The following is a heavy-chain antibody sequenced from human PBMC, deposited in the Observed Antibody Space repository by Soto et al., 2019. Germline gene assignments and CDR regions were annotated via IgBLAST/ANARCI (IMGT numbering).Heavy chain of an antibody. J-gene: IGHJ4*02. Sequence: QVHLVQSGAEVKKPGASVKVSCKGSGYAFTTYGITWVRQAPGQGLEWMGWISAHRGNTNYAPQLQARGTVTSDTSTRTAYMELRSLRSDDTAVYYCARGWYGDYWGQGALVTVSS. CDR3: ARGWYGDY. D-gene: IGHD2-15*01. CDR1: GYAFTTYG. V-gene: IGHV1-18*01. CDR2: ISAHRGNT.